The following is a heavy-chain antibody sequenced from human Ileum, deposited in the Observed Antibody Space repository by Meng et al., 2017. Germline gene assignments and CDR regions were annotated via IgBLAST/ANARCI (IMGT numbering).Heavy chain of an antibody. D-gene: IGHD1-26*01. V-gene: IGHV4-34*01. CDR3: ARSERSVYWYFDL. Sequence: GPSLLRPSATLSLTCGVYGGSFSAYYWTWIRQPPGKGLEWIGEINHSATTYYSPSLMGRVSVSVDTSKNQFSLKLTSVTAADTAVYYCARSERSVYWYFDLWGLGTLVTVSS. J-gene: IGHJ2*01. CDR1: GGSFSAYY. CDR2: INHSATT.